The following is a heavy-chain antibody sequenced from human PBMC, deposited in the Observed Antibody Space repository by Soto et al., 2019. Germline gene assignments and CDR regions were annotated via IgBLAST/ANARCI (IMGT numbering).Heavy chain of an antibody. CDR1: GFTFSSYA. D-gene: IGHD4-17*01. Sequence: GGSLRLSCAASGFTFSSYAMSWVRQAPGKGLEWVSAISGSGGSTYYADSVKGRFTISRDNSKNTLYLQMNSLRAEDTAVYYCAKDPRPAVTISYYYYYMDVWGKGTTVTVSS. V-gene: IGHV3-23*01. J-gene: IGHJ6*03. CDR2: ISGSGGST. CDR3: AKDPRPAVTISYYYYYMDV.